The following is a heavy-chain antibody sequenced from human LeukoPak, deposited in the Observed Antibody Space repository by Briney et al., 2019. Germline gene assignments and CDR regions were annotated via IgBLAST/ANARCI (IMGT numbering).Heavy chain of an antibody. J-gene: IGHJ6*03. CDR2: INAGNGNT. CDR1: VYTFPTYP. Sequence: ASVNVSFKSSVYTFPTYPIHWVCQTPGQRLDGMGWINAGNGNTKYSQEFQDRVTITRDTSASTAYMELSSMRSEDMAVYYCGRESYETRIWPKSRYDYYHYMDVWGKGTTVTVSS. D-gene: IGHD1-26*01. V-gene: IGHV1-3*03. CDR3: GRESYETRIWPKSRYDYYHYMDV.